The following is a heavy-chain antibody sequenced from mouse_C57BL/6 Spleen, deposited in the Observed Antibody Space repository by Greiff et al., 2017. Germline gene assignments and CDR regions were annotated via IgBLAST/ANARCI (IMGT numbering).Heavy chain of an antibody. CDR2: IYPGDGDT. CDR1: GYAFSSSW. Sequence: QVQLQQSGPELVKPGASVKISCKASGYAFSSSWMNWLKQRPGRGLEWIGRIYPGDGDTNYNGKFKGKATLTADTSSSTAYMQLSSLTSEDAAFYFCARGDVEFADWGQGTLVTVSA. J-gene: IGHJ3*01. V-gene: IGHV1-82*01. CDR3: ARGDVEFAD.